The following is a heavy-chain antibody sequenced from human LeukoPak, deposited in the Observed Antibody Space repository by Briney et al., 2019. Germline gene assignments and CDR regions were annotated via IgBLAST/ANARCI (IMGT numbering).Heavy chain of an antibody. D-gene: IGHD3-22*01. CDR1: GFTFSDHV. Sequence: GRSLRLFCAASGFTFSDHVMHWVRQAPGKGLEWLAVVSYDGTNIYYADSVKGRFTISRDNSNNTLYLQMNSLRIEDTAVYYCARERAVIVVGFDLWGQGTLVTVSS. V-gene: IGHV3-30*01. J-gene: IGHJ4*02. CDR3: ARERAVIVVGFDL. CDR2: VSYDGTNI.